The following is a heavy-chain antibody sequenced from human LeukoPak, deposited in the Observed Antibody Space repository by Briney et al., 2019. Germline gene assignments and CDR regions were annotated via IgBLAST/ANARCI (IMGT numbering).Heavy chain of an antibody. CDR2: ISTYNGDT. Sequence: GASVKVSCKASGYTFTSYGINWVRQAPGQGLEWMGWISTYNGDTNYAQKLQGRVTMTRDTSISTAYMELSRLRSDDTAVYYCARWATPYYYDSSGYYYWGQGTLVTVSS. D-gene: IGHD3-22*01. CDR1: GYTFTSYG. CDR3: ARWATPYYYDSSGYYY. V-gene: IGHV1-18*01. J-gene: IGHJ4*02.